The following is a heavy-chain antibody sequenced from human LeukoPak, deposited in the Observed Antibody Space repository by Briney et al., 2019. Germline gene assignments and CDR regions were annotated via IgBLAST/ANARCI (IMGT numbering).Heavy chain of an antibody. V-gene: IGHV4-61*02. CDR3: ARSDYYGSGSYYDAFGI. D-gene: IGHD3-10*01. CDR2: IYTSGST. Sequence: SQTLSLTCTVSGGSISSGSYYWSWIRQPAGKGLEWIGRIYTSGSTNYNPSLKSRVTISVDTSKNQFSLKLSSVTAADTAVYYCARSDYYGSGSYYDAFGIWGQGTMVTVSS. J-gene: IGHJ3*02. CDR1: GGSISSGSYY.